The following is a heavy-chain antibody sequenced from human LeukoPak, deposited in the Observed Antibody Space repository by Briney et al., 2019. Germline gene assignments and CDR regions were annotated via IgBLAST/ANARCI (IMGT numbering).Heavy chain of an antibody. V-gene: IGHV1-69*13. CDR3: AKEPLYDSSGDHSGDY. CDR2: IIPIFGTA. D-gene: IGHD3-22*01. J-gene: IGHJ4*02. Sequence: SVKVSCKASGGTFSSYAISWVRQAPGQGLEWMGGIIPIFGTANYAQKFQDRVTITADESTSTAYMELSSLRAEDTAIYYCAKEPLYDSSGDHSGDYWGQGTLVIVSS. CDR1: GGTFSSYA.